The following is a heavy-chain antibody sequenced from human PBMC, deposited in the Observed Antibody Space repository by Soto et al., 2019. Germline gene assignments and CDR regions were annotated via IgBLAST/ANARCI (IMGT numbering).Heavy chain of an antibody. CDR3: ARGGGYDSFDY. D-gene: IGHD5-12*01. V-gene: IGHV4-30-2*06. Sequence: PSETLSLTCTVSGASISYGCFSWSRIRQSPGKGLEWIGYISHLESTYFHPSFKSRLTMSIDRTRNQFSLKLSSVTAADMAVYYCARGGGYDSFDYWGQGVLVTVSS. CDR2: ISHLEST. CDR1: GASISYGCFS. J-gene: IGHJ4*02.